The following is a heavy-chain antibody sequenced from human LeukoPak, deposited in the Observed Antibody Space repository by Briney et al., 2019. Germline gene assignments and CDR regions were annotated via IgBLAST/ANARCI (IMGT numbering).Heavy chain of an antibody. J-gene: IGHJ4*02. Sequence: GEALKISYKASGSCFTSYWIGWGRQMPGKGLEWMGIISPGDSDTRYSPSFQGQVPISADKSISTAYLQWSSLKASDTAMYYCARLPLYYDVDYWGQGTLVTVSS. CDR2: ISPGDSDT. D-gene: IGHD3-22*01. CDR1: GSCFTSYW. V-gene: IGHV5-51*01. CDR3: ARLPLYYDVDY.